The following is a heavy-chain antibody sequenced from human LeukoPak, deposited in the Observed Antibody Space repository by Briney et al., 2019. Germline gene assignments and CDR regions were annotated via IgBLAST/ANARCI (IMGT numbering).Heavy chain of an antibody. V-gene: IGHV4-61*08. CDR3: ARHVLTSSGWIY. Sequence: PSETLSLTCAVSGGSISSGGYSWSWIRQPPGKGLEWIGYIYYSGSTNYNPSLKSRVTISVDTSKNQFSLKLSSVTAADTAVYYCARHVLTSSGWIYWGQGTLVTVSS. J-gene: IGHJ4*02. D-gene: IGHD6-19*01. CDR2: IYYSGST. CDR1: GGSISSGGYS.